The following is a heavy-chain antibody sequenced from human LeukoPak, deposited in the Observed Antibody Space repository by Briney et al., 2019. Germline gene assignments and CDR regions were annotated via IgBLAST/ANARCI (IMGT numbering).Heavy chain of an antibody. V-gene: IGHV4-39*02. CDR3: AREYYYDSSGYYQNWFDP. D-gene: IGHD3-22*01. CDR1: GGSISSSSYY. CDR2: IYYSGST. Sequence: PSETLSLTCTVSGGSISSSSYYWGWIRQPPGKGLEWNGSIYYSGSTYYNPSLKSRVTISVDTSKNQFSLKLSSVTAADTAVYYCAREYYYDSSGYYQNWFDPWGQGTLVTVPS. J-gene: IGHJ5*02.